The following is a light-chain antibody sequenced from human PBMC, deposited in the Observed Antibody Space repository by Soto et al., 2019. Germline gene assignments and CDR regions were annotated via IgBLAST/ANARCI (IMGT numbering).Light chain of an antibody. V-gene: IGLV1-51*01. Sequence: QSVLTQPPSVSAAPGQKVTISCSGSSSNIGNNYVSWYQQLPGTAPKLLIYDNDKQPSGIPDRFSGSKSGTSATLCITGLQPGDEADYYCGAWDGSLNTQVFGGGTKFTVL. J-gene: IGLJ2*01. CDR2: DND. CDR3: GAWDGSLNTQV. CDR1: SSNIGNNY.